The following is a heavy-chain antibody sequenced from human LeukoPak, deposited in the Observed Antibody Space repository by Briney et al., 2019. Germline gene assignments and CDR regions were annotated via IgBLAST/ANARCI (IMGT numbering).Heavy chain of an antibody. J-gene: IGHJ4*02. CDR3: ARVRSAAAASFQFDY. D-gene: IGHD6-13*01. Sequence: SETLSLTCTVSGGSISSYYWSWIRQPAGKGLEWIGRIYTSGSTNYNPSLKSRVTLSVDTSKNQFSLNLNSVTAADTAVYYCARVRSAAAASFQFDYWGQGTLVTVSS. CDR1: GGSISSYY. V-gene: IGHV4-4*07. CDR2: IYTSGST.